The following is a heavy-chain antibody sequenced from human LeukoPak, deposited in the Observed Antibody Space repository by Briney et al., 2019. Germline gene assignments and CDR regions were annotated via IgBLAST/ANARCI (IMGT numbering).Heavy chain of an antibody. V-gene: IGHV3-33*01. Sequence: TGGSLRLSCAASGFTFSSYGMHWVRQAPGKGLEWVAVIWYDGSNKYYADSVKGRFTISRDNSKNTLYLQMNSLRAEDTAVYYCARDSGYYFQYFQHWGQGTLVTVSS. CDR1: GFTFSSYG. J-gene: IGHJ1*01. D-gene: IGHD3-22*01. CDR3: ARDSGYYFQYFQH. CDR2: IWYDGSNK.